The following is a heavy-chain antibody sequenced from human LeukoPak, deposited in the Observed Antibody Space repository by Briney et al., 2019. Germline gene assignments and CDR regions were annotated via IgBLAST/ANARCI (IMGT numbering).Heavy chain of an antibody. CDR2: ISNTGDST. V-gene: IGHV3-23*01. CDR1: GITLSNYA. CDR3: AKDNDPRAYSAYDSYDY. J-gene: IGHJ4*02. D-gene: IGHD5-12*01. Sequence: GGSLRLSCAVSGITLSNYAMSWVRQAPGKGLEWVSAISNTGDSTYHADSVKGRFTISRDNSKNTLFLQMNSLRAEDTAVYYCAKDNDPRAYSAYDSYDYWGQGTLVTVSS.